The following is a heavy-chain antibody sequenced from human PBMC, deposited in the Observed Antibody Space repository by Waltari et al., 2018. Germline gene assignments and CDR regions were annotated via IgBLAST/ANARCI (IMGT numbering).Heavy chain of an antibody. D-gene: IGHD5-18*01. J-gene: IGHJ4*02. CDR2: INHSGST. V-gene: IGHV4-34*01. Sequence: QVQLQQWGAGLLKPSETLSLTCAVYGGSFSGYYWSWIRQPPGKGLEWFGEINHSGSTNDNPCLKSRVTISVDTSKNQFSRKRSSVTAADTAVYYCARGRGYSSYWGQGTLVTVSS. CDR3: ARGRGYSSY. CDR1: GGSFSGYY.